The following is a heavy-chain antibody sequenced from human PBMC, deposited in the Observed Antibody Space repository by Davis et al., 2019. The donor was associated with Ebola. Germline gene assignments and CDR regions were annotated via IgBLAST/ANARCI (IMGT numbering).Heavy chain of an antibody. CDR1: GGSFSGYY. V-gene: IGHV4-34*01. J-gene: IGHJ5*02. Sequence: MPSETLSLTCAVYGGSFSGYYWSWIRQPPGKGLEWIGSIYYSGSTYYNPSLKSRVTISVDTSKNQFSLKLSSVTAADTAVYYCARAVVPAAIGFDWFDPWGQGTLVTVSS. CDR2: IYYSGST. CDR3: ARAVVPAAIGFDWFDP. D-gene: IGHD2-2*01.